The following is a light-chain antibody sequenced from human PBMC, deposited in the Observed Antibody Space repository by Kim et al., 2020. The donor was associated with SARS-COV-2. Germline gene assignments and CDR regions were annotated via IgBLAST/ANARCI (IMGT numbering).Light chain of an antibody. J-gene: IGLJ2*01. Sequence: QSALTQPPSASGSPGQSVTISCTGTSSDVGGYSFVSWYQQHPGKAPRLMIYEVNHRPSGVPDRFSGSKSGNTASLTVSGLQADDEAHYYCGSYAGSNTVVFGGGTQLTVL. V-gene: IGLV2-8*01. CDR3: GSYAGSNTVV. CDR1: SSDVGGYSF. CDR2: EVN.